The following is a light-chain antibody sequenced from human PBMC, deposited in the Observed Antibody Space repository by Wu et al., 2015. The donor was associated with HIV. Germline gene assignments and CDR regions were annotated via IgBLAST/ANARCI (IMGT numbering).Light chain of an antibody. CDR2: GAS. CDR3: HQYGTSPFT. J-gene: IGKJ3*01. CDR1: QIVTFSY. V-gene: IGKV3-20*01. Sequence: EIVLTQSPGTLSLSPGERATLSCRASQIVTFSYLAWYQQKRGQAPRLLIYGASIRATGTPDRFGGSGSGTDFTLTISRLEPEDFAVYYCHQYGTSPFTFGPGTHSGHQT.